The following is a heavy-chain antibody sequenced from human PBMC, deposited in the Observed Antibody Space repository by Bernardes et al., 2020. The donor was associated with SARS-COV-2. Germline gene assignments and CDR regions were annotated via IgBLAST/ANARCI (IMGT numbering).Heavy chain of an antibody. J-gene: IGHJ4*02. CDR2: ISNDGSIK. CDR1: GFTFSSSA. CDR3: TRGLELELITWFDY. D-gene: IGHD1-7*01. V-gene: IGHV3-30-3*01. Sequence: GRSLRLCCTASGFTFSSSAMHWVRQAPGKGPEWVAVISNDGSIKYYTDSVKGRFTISRDNSKNTLYLLMNSLRTDDTAVYYCTRGLELELITWFDYWGQGTLVTVSS.